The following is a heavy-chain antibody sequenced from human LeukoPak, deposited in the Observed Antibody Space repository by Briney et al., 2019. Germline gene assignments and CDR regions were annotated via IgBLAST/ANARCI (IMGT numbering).Heavy chain of an antibody. Sequence: GASVTVSCKVSGYTLTELSMHWVRQAPGKGLEWMGGFDPEDGETIYAQKFQGRVTMTEDTSTDTAYMELSCLRSEDTAVYYCARDLGPTVTTDVGWFDPWGQGTLVTVSS. D-gene: IGHD4-17*01. CDR3: ARDLGPTVTTDVGWFDP. V-gene: IGHV1-24*01. J-gene: IGHJ5*02. CDR1: GYTLTELS. CDR2: FDPEDGET.